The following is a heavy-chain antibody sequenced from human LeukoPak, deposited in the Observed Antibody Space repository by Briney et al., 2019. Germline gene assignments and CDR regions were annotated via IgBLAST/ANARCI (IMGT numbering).Heavy chain of an antibody. CDR2: FDPEDGET. J-gene: IGHJ6*03. D-gene: IGHD3-22*01. V-gene: IGHV1-24*01. CDR1: GYTLTELS. CDR3: ATGGGYTNYYYYYYMDV. Sequence: ASVTVSFKVSGYTLTELSMHWVRQAPGKGLEWMGGFDPEDGETIYAQKFQGRVTMTEDTSTDTAYMELSSLRSEDTAVYYCATGGGYTNYYYYYYMDVWGKGTTVTVSS.